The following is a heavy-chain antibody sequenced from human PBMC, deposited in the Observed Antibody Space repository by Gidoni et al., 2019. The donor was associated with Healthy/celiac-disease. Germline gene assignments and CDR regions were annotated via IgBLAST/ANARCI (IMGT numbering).Heavy chain of an antibody. D-gene: IGHD3-22*01. J-gene: IGHJ6*02. CDR3: ARESSGYFPQFVSYYNYGMDV. Sequence: EVQLVDAGGGLPKPGRSLRLSCAPSGFTFSSYSMNCVRQAPGKGLEWVSSISSSSSNIYYGDSVKGRFTISRDNAKNSLYQQMNSVRAEDTAVYYCARESSGYFPQFVSYYNYGMDVWGQGTTVTVSS. CDR2: ISSSSSNI. CDR1: GFTFSSYS. V-gene: IGHV3-21*01.